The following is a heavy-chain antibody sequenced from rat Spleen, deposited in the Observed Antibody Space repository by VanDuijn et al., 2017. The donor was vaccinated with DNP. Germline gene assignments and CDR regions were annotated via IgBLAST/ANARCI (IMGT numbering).Heavy chain of an antibody. V-gene: IGHV5-27*01. D-gene: IGHD3-1*01. CDR2: ISSSGGGS. J-gene: IGHJ1*01. CDR3: ARGSTSIYWYFDF. Sequence: EVQLVESGGGLVQPGRSLKLSCAASGFTFSDYNMAWVRQAPTRGLEWVAGISSSGGGSYYRDSVKGRFTISRDNAKSTLYLQMNSLKSEDTATYYCARGSTSIYWYFDFWGPGTMVTVSS. CDR1: GFTFSDYN.